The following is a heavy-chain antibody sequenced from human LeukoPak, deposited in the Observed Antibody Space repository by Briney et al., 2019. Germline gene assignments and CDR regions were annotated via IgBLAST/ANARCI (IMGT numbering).Heavy chain of an antibody. CDR1: GGTFSSYA. CDR2: IIPIFGTA. CDR3: ARDRPGMGFDY. J-gene: IGHJ4*02. V-gene: IGHV1-69*05. Sequence: SVKVSCKASGGTFSSYAFSWVRQAPGQGLEWMGRIIPIFGTADYAQKFQGRITITTDESTSPAYMELSSLRSEDTAVYYCARDRPGMGFDYWGQGTLVTVSS. D-gene: IGHD3-16*01.